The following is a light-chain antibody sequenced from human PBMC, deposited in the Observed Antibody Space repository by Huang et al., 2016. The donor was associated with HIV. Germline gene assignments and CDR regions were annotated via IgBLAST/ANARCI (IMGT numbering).Light chain of an antibody. V-gene: IGKV3-11*01. Sequence: EIVVTQSPATVSLSPGDRATLSCWASQDVGSHLAWYQQKPGQPPRLLICDVSIRATGIPARFSGSGSGTDFTLTVSSLEPEDFAVYYCQQRGGWPPTFGQGTRLEIK. J-gene: IGKJ5*01. CDR3: QQRGGWPPT. CDR1: QDVGSH. CDR2: DVS.